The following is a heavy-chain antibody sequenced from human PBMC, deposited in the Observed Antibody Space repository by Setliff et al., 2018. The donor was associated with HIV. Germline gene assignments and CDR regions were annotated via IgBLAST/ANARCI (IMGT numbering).Heavy chain of an antibody. D-gene: IGHD6-19*01. V-gene: IGHV3-74*01. CDR3: ARDVAVAGTEF. J-gene: IGHJ4*02. CDR1: GFTFSNSW. Sequence: PGGSLRLSCAASGFTFSNSWMHWVRQAPGKGLVWVFGMNTDGSSTRYADSVKGRFTISRDNARNSLYLQMNSLKADDTAVYYCARDVAVAGTEFWGQGALVTVSS. CDR2: MNTDGSST.